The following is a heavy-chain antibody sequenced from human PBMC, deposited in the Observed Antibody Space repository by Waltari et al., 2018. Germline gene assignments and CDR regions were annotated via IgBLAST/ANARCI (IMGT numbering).Heavy chain of an antibody. J-gene: IGHJ4*02. D-gene: IGHD3-22*01. CDR1: GFTVSSNY. V-gene: IGHV3-53*01. CDR2: IYSGGST. CDR3: ARDKYDSRGLSGY. Sequence: EVQLVESGGGLIQPGGSLRLSCAASGFTVSSNYMSWVRQAPGKGLEWVSVIYSGGSTYYADSVKGRFTISRDNSKNTLYLQMNSLRAEDMAVYYCARDKYDSRGLSGYWGQGTLVTVSS.